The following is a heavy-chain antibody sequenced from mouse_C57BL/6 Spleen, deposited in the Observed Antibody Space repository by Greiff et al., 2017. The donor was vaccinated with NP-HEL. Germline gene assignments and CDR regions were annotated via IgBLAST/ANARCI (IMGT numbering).Heavy chain of an antibody. V-gene: IGHV1-80*01. D-gene: IGHD2-1*01. J-gene: IGHJ4*01. CDR3: ASMITTLYYYAMDY. CDR1: GYAFSSYW. CDR2: IYPGDGDT. Sequence: VQLVESGAELVKPGASVKISCKASGYAFSSYWMNWVKQRPGKGLEWIGQIYPGDGDTNYNGKFKGKATLTADKSSSTAYMQLSSLTSEDSAVYFCASMITTLYYYAMDYWGQGTSVTVSS.